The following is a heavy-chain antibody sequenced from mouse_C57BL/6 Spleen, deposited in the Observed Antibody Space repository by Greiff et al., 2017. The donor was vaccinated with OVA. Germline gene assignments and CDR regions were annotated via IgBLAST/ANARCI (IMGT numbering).Heavy chain of an antibody. J-gene: IGHJ3*01. CDR2: INPNNGGT. D-gene: IGHD1-1*01. Sequence: EVQLQQSGPELVKPGASVKISCKASGYTFTDYYMNWVKQSHGKSLEWIGDINPNNGGTSYNQKFKGKATLTVDKSSSTAYMELRSLTSEDSAVYYCARGDGSSSWFAYWGQGTLVTVSA. CDR3: ARGDGSSSWFAY. CDR1: GYTFTDYY. V-gene: IGHV1-26*01.